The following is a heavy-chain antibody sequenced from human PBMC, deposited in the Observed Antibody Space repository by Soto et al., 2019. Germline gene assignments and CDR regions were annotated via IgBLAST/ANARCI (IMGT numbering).Heavy chain of an antibody. CDR3: ADNMMTTVTTYYFDY. J-gene: IGHJ4*02. CDR1: GFMFSNHG. CDR2: IWSDGNNR. V-gene: IGHV3-33*01. Sequence: PGGSLRLSCAASGFMFSNHGMHWVRQAPGKGLEWVAVIWSDGNNRYYADSVKGRFTISRDNSKNTLYLQMNSLRAEDTAVYYCADNMMTTVTTYYFDYWGQGTLVTVSS. D-gene: IGHD4-17*01.